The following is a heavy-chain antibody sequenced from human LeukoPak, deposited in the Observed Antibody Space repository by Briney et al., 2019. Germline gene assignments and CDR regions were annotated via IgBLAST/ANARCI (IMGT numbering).Heavy chain of an antibody. J-gene: IGHJ4*02. CDR3: ARDPSPTVTTKLDY. CDR1: GGTFSSYA. CDR2: IIPILGIA. D-gene: IGHD4-17*01. Sequence: SVKVSCKASGGTFSSYAISWVRQAPGQGLEWVGRIIPILGIANYAQKFQGRVTITADKSTSTAYMELSSLRSEDTAVYYCARDPSPTVTTKLDYWGQGTLVTVSS. V-gene: IGHV1-69*04.